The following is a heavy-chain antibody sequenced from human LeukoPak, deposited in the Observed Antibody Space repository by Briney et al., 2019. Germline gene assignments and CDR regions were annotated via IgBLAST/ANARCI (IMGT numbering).Heavy chain of an antibody. CDR2: IIPIFGTA. J-gene: IGHJ4*02. Sequence: GASVKVSCKASGGTFSSYAISWVRQAPGQGLEWMGGIIPIFGTANYAQKFQGRVTITADESTSTAYMELSSLRSEDTAVYYCAKEVRGERGVHDYWGQGTLVTVSS. V-gene: IGHV1-69*13. D-gene: IGHD3-10*01. CDR3: AKEVRGERGVHDY. CDR1: GGTFSSYA.